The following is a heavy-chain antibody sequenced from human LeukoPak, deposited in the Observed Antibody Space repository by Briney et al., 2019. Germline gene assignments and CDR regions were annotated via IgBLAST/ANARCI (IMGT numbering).Heavy chain of an antibody. CDR1: GFTFSSYT. CDR2: ISSSSSYI. Sequence: GGSLRLSCAASGFTFSSYTMNWVRQAPGKGLEWVSSISSSSSYIYYADSVKDRFTISRDNAKNSLYLQMNSLRAEDTAVYYCARDRNYDYIWGSYRPDYFDYWGQGILVTVSS. D-gene: IGHD3-16*02. J-gene: IGHJ4*02. CDR3: ARDRNYDYIWGSYRPDYFDY. V-gene: IGHV3-21*01.